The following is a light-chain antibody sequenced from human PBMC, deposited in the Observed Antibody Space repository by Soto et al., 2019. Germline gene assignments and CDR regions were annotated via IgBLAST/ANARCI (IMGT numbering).Light chain of an antibody. CDR1: QTVNSNF. V-gene: IGKV3-20*01. J-gene: IGKJ1*01. CDR3: QKYDGQWT. CDR2: GSS. Sequence: EIVLTQSPGTLSLSPGERATLSCRASQTVNSNFLAWYQQKPGQAPRLLIYGSSKRATGIPDRFSGSGSGTDFTLTVIRLESEDFGVYYCQKYDGQWTFGQGTKVEIK.